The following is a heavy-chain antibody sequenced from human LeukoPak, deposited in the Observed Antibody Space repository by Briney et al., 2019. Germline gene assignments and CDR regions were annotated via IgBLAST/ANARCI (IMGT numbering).Heavy chain of an antibody. J-gene: IGHJ4*02. CDR3: ARHLYSSRWFNYFDF. CDR1: GGSISSSNW. Sequence: PSGTLSLTCAVSGGSISSSNWWSWVRQAPGKGPEWVSTIYNTGDTYYADSVKGRFTISRDNSKNTVYLQMNSLRAEDTAVYYCARHLYSSRWFNYFDFWGQGTLVTVSS. V-gene: IGHV3-53*01. D-gene: IGHD6-19*01. CDR2: IYNTGDT.